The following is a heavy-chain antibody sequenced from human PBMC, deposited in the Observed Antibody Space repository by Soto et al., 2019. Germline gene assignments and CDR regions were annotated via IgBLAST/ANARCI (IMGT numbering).Heavy chain of an antibody. D-gene: IGHD2-2*02. Sequence: GASVKVSCKASGGTFSSYTISWVRQAPGQGLEWMGRIIPILGIANYAQKFQGRVTITADKSTSTAYMELSSLRSEDTAVYYCARSPPYDIVVVPAAIPWDYFDYWGQGTLVTVS. V-gene: IGHV1-69*02. CDR1: GGTFSSYT. CDR3: ARSPPYDIVVVPAAIPWDYFDY. CDR2: IIPILGIA. J-gene: IGHJ4*02.